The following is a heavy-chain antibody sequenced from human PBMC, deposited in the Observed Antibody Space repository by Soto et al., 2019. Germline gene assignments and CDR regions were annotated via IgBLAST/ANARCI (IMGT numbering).Heavy chain of an antibody. CDR1: GYTFTAYY. V-gene: IGHV1-2*02. CDR2: IKPKFGDT. CDR3: ARNMAYYYGPGSGNGHGF. Sequence: QVQLVQSGAEVKEPGDSVRVSCEASGYTFTAYYIHWVRQAPGQGLEWMGWIKPKFGDTTYAQDFQGRVSMTRDMSISTVYMELSRLPSDDTAIYYCARNMAYYYGPGSGNGHGFWGQGTTVTVFS. D-gene: IGHD3-10*01. J-gene: IGHJ6*02.